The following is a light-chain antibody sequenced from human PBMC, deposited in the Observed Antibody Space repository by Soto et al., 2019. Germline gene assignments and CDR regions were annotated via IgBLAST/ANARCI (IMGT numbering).Light chain of an antibody. J-gene: IGKJ1*01. Sequence: IQLTQSPSTLSASVGDRVTITCRASQSVQTWLAWFQQKPGKAPKLLIYKATTLETGVPSRFSGSGSGTEFTLTISSLQPDDLGTYYCQQYNNYFTFGQGTKVDIK. CDR2: KAT. CDR3: QQYNNYFT. V-gene: IGKV1-5*03. CDR1: QSVQTW.